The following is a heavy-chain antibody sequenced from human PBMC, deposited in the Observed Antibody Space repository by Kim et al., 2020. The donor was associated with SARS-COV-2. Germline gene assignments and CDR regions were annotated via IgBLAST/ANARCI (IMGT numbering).Heavy chain of an antibody. CDR1: GFTFGDYA. CDR2: IRSKAYGGTT. CDR3: TRASRGYFDWSHFDY. D-gene: IGHD3-9*01. V-gene: IGHV3-49*04. J-gene: IGHJ4*02. Sequence: GGSLRLSCTASGFTFGDYAMSWVRQAPGKGLEWVGFIRSKAYGGTTEYAASVKGRFTISRDDSKSIAYLQMNSLKTEDTAVYYCTRASRGYFDWSHFDYWGQGTLVTVSS.